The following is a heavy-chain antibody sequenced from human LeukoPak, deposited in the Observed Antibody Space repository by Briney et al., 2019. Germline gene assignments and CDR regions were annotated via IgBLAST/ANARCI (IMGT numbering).Heavy chain of an antibody. Sequence: PSETLSLTCAVYGGSFSGYYWSWIRQPPGKGLEWIGEINHSGSTNYNPSLKSRVTISVDTSKNQFSLKLSSVTAADTAVYYCARVPAAGYFDYWGQGTLVTVSS. D-gene: IGHD6-13*01. V-gene: IGHV4-34*01. CDR2: INHSGST. J-gene: IGHJ4*02. CDR3: ARVPAAGYFDY. CDR1: GGSFSGYY.